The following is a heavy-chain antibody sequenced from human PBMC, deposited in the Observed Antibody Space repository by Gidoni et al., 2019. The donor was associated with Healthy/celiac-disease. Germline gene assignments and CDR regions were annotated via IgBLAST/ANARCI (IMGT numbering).Heavy chain of an antibody. CDR3: ASGYSSSSVTEV. V-gene: IGHV3-30*04. D-gene: IGHD6-13*01. J-gene: IGHJ4*02. CDR1: GFTFSSYA. Sequence: QVQLVESGGGVVQPGRSLRLSCAASGFTFSSYAMHWVRQAPCKGLEWVAVISYDGSNKYYADSVKGRFTISRDNSKNTLYLQMNSLRAEDTAVYYCASGYSSSSVTEVWGQGTLVTVSS. CDR2: ISYDGSNK.